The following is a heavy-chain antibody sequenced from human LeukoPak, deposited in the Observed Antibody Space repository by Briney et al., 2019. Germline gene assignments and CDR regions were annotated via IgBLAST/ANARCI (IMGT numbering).Heavy chain of an antibody. Sequence: GGSLRLSCAASGFTFSSYAMHWVRQAPGKGLEWVAVISYDGSNKYYADSVKGRFTISRDNSKNTLYLQMGSLRADDMAVYYCAREISPGNWFDPWGQGTLVTVSS. CDR3: AREISPGNWFDP. V-gene: IGHV3-30*14. D-gene: IGHD1-26*01. J-gene: IGHJ5*02. CDR2: ISYDGSNK. CDR1: GFTFSSYA.